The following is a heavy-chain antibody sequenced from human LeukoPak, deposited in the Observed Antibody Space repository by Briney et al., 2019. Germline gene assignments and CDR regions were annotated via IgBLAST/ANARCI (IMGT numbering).Heavy chain of an antibody. J-gene: IGHJ4*02. CDR3: ARDLELSAVYYFDS. CDR1: GFTFSIFP. Sequence: GGSLRLSCEASGFTFSIFPMHWVRQAPGKGLEWVALISSGSEKYYADSVKGRFTISRDNSKDMLYLQMNSLRADDTAVYYCARDLELSAVYYFDSWGQGTLVIVSS. CDR2: ISSGSEK. V-gene: IGHV3-30*04. D-gene: IGHD3-3*01.